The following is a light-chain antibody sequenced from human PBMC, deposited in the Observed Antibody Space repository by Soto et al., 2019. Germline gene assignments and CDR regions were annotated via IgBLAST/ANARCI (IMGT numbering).Light chain of an antibody. CDR2: GAS. V-gene: IGKV1-9*01. CDR1: QDISSF. J-gene: IGKJ5*01. Sequence: DIQLNQSPSFLSASVGDRLTLTWRTSQDISSFLAWYQQKPGKAPNLLIYGASNLQSGVPSRFSGSGSGTEFTLTISSLQPEDFATYYCQQLNSYPSFGQGTRLEIK. CDR3: QQLNSYPS.